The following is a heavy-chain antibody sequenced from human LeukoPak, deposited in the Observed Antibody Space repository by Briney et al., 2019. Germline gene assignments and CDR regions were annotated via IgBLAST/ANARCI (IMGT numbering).Heavy chain of an antibody. CDR3: ARSVGNDAFDI. CDR1: GYSFTTYW. Sequence: GDSLKISCKGSGYSFTTYWIGWVRQMPGKGLEWMGIIYPGDSESRYSPSFQGQVTISADKSISTAYLQWSSLKASDTAMYYCARSVGNDAFDIWGQGTMVTVSS. CDR2: IYPGDSES. J-gene: IGHJ3*02. D-gene: IGHD1-26*01. V-gene: IGHV5-51*01.